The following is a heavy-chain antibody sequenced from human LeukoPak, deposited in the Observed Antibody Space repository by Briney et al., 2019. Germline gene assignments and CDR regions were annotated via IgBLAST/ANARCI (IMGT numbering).Heavy chain of an antibody. CDR2: IYTSGST. CDR1: GGSISSGSYY. D-gene: IGHD2-2*01. CDR3: ARDGVRVDCSSTSCYDAFDI. Sequence: SQTLSLTCTVSGGSISSGSYYWSWIRQPAGKGLEWIGRIYTSGSTNYNPSLKSRVTISVDTSKNQFSLKLSSVTAADTAVYYCARDGVRVDCSSTSCYDAFDIWGQGTMVTVSS. V-gene: IGHV4-61*02. J-gene: IGHJ3*02.